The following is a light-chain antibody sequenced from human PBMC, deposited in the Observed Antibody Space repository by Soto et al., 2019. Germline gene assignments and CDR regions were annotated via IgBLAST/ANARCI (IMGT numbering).Light chain of an antibody. CDR1: QGISSY. Sequence: VIWMTQSPSLLSASTGDRVTISCRVSQGISSYLAWYQQKPGKAPELLIYAASTLQSGVPSRFSGSGSGTDFTLTISCLQSEDFATYYCQQYYSFPFGGGTKVDIK. CDR3: QQYYSFP. V-gene: IGKV1D-8*03. CDR2: AAS. J-gene: IGKJ4*01.